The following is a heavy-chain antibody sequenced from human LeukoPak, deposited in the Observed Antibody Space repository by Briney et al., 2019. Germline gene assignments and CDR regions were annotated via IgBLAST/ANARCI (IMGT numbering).Heavy chain of an antibody. CDR2: MYSSGNI. J-gene: IGHJ4*02. CDR1: GFIVSDHY. CDR3: ARYSSGWSFDY. V-gene: IGHV3-53*01. Sequence: GRSLRLSCAASGFIVSDHYMGWVRQAPGKGLDWVSVMYSSGNIHYADSVKGRLTISRDNSKNTLYLQMNSLRAEDTAIYYCARYSSGWSFDYWGQGTLVTVSS. D-gene: IGHD6-19*01.